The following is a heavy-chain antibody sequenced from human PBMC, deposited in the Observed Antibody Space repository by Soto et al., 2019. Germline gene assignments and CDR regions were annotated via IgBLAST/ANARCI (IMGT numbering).Heavy chain of an antibody. D-gene: IGHD2-2*01. J-gene: IGHJ6*02. CDR1: GYTFTGYY. V-gene: IGHV1-2*04. CDR2: INPNSGGT. CDR3: AREKVVVVPAAFYYGMDV. Sequence: QVQLVQSGAEVKKPGASVKVSCKASGYTFTGYYMHWVRQAPGQGLEWMGWINPNSGGTNYAQKFQGWVTMTRDTSISTAYMELGRLRSDDTAVYYCAREKVVVVPAAFYYGMDVWGQGTTVTVSS.